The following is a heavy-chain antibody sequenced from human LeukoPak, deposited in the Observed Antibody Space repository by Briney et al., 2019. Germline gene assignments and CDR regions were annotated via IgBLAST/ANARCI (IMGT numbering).Heavy chain of an antibody. J-gene: IGHJ3*02. CDR2: IRSKANSYAT. V-gene: IGHV3-73*01. CDR3: AKSRTRGIFGVAPTTRYDAFDI. Sequence: GGSLRLSCAASGFPFDTYGMHWVRQASGKGLEWVGRIRSKANSYATAYAASVKGRFTISRDDSKNTLYLQMNSLRAEDTAVYYCAKSRTRGIFGVAPTTRYDAFDIWGQGTMVTVSS. CDR1: GFPFDTYG. D-gene: IGHD3-3*01.